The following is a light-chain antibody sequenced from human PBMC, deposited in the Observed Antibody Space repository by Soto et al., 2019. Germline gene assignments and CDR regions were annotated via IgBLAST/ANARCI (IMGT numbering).Light chain of an antibody. CDR1: SSNIGSHT. CDR3: AAWHDSLNGPV. CDR2: SDN. J-gene: IGLJ2*01. Sequence: QSVLTQPPSASGTPGQRVTISCSGSSSNIGSHTVNWYQQLPGTAPKLLIYSDNQRPSGVPGRFSGSKSGTSASLAISGLQSEDEADYYCAAWHDSLNGPVFGGGTKVTVL. V-gene: IGLV1-44*01.